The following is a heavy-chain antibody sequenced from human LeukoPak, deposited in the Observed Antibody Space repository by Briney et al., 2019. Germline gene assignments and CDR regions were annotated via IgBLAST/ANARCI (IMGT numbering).Heavy chain of an antibody. D-gene: IGHD6-13*01. J-gene: IGHJ4*02. CDR2: ISYDGSNK. CDR3: ARGSALRSYSSSWYGDYFDY. Sequence: GGSLRLSCAASGFTFSSYAMSWVRQAPGKGLEWVAVISYDGSNKYYADSVKGRFTISRDNSKNTLYLQMNSLRAEDTAVYYCARGSALRSYSSSWYGDYFDYWGQGTLVTVSS. CDR1: GFTFSSYA. V-gene: IGHV3-30*04.